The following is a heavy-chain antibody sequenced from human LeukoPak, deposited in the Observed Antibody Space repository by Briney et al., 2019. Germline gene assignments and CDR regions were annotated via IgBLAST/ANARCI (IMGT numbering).Heavy chain of an antibody. J-gene: IGHJ4*02. CDR2: ISSSGSSI. D-gene: IGHD6-19*01. V-gene: IGHV3-48*02. CDR1: GFTFSFYS. CDR3: ARVGSKWLVNDF. Sequence: GGSLRLSCAASGFTFSFYSMNWVRHAPGKGLEWVSYISSSGSSISYADSVKGRFTISRDNAKNSLYLQMNSLRDEDTAVYYCARVGSKWLVNDFWGQGTLVTVSS.